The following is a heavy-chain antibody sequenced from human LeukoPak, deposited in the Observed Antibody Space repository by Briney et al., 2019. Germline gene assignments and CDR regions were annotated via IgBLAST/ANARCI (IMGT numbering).Heavy chain of an antibody. Sequence: SVKVSCNASGGTLSNYVLSWVRQAPGQGLEWMGGIIPIIGTANYAQKFQGRVTITVDESTSTAYLEVSTLRSEDTALYYCATSSDAMTSTTFDIWGQGTMVSASS. J-gene: IGHJ3*02. CDR2: IIPIIGTA. CDR1: GGTLSNYV. CDR3: ATSSDAMTSTTFDI. V-gene: IGHV1-69*13. D-gene: IGHD2-2*01.